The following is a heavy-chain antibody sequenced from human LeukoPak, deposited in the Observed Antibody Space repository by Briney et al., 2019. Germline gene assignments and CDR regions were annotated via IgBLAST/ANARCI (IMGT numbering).Heavy chain of an antibody. CDR3: ARDYTGYFP. Sequence: PGGSLRLSCEASGFTFSSYWMSWVRQAPGKGLEWAANIKTDGSEKYYVDSVKGRFTISRDNAKNSLYLQMNSLRAEDTAVYYCARDYTGYFPWGQGTLVIVSS. D-gene: IGHD3-9*01. V-gene: IGHV3-7*03. J-gene: IGHJ5*02. CDR1: GFTFSSYW. CDR2: IKTDGSEK.